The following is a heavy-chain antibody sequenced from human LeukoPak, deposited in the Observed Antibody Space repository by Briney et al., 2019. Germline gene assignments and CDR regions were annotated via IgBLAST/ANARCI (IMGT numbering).Heavy chain of an antibody. CDR2: IYTSGST. D-gene: IGHD6-19*01. J-gene: IGHJ4*02. CDR3: ARRRTVAGTVDY. Sequence: SETLSLTCAVYGGSFSGYYWSWIRQPAGKGLEWIGRIYTSGSTNYNPSLKSRVTMSVDTSKNQFSLKLSSVTAADTAVYYCARRRTVAGTVDYWGQGTLVTVSS. CDR1: GGSFSGYY. V-gene: IGHV4-59*10.